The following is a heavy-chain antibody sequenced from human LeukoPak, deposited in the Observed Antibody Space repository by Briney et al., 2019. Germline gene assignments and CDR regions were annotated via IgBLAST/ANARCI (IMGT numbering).Heavy chain of an antibody. V-gene: IGHV4-59*01. D-gene: IGHD3-22*01. CDR2: IYYSGST. CDR3: ARENSYYDSSGYYYGSGYFDY. J-gene: IGHJ4*02. Sequence: SETLSLTCTVSGGSFSTYYWSWIRQPPGKGLEWIGYIYYSGSTNYNPSLRSRVTISVDTSKNQFSLRLSSVTSADTALYYCARENSYYDSSGYYYGSGYFDYWGQGTLVTVSS. CDR1: GGSFSTYY.